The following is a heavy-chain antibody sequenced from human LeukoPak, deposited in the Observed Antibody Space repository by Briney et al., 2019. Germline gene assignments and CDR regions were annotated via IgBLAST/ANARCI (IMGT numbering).Heavy chain of an antibody. Sequence: GGSLRLSCAASGFTFDDYAMHWVRQAPGKGLEWVSGISWNSGSIGYADSVKGRFTISRDNAKSSLYLQMNSLRAEDMALYYCAKDWGSSSWYYFDYWGQGTLVTVSS. CDR2: ISWNSGSI. D-gene: IGHD6-13*01. V-gene: IGHV3-9*03. CDR1: GFTFDDYA. J-gene: IGHJ4*02. CDR3: AKDWGSSSWYYFDY.